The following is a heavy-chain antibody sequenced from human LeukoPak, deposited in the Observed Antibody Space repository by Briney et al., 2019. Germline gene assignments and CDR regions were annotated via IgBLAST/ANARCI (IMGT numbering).Heavy chain of an antibody. CDR3: ARDPGYSSGWTDY. D-gene: IGHD6-19*01. Sequence: PSETLSLTCTVSGGSISSSSYYWGWIRQPPGKGLEWIGNIYYSGSTYYNASLKSRVTISLDTSRNQFSLKLSSVTAADTAVYYCARDPGYSSGWTDYWGQGTLVTVSS. CDR1: GGSISSSSYY. CDR2: IYYSGST. V-gene: IGHV4-39*07. J-gene: IGHJ4*01.